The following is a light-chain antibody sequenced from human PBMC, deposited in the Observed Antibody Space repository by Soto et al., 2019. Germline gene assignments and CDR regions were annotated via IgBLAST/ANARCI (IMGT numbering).Light chain of an antibody. V-gene: IGKV1-12*01. CDR3: QQTNTFLPLT. J-gene: IGKJ4*01. Sequence: DIQMTQSPSSVSASVGDRVTITCRASQGISNWLAWYQQQPGKAPKLLIYGASSLQSGVPSRFSVGGSVTHFTLVISSLQPEDFATYYCQQTNTFLPLTFGGGTKVEI. CDR2: GAS. CDR1: QGISNW.